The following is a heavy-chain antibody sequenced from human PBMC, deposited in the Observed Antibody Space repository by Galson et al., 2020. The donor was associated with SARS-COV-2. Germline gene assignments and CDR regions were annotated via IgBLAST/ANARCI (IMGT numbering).Heavy chain of an antibody. Sequence: ETSETLSLTCTVSGGSISSGGYYWSWIRPHPGKGLEWNGYIYYSGNTYYTPSLKSRVTISVDTSKNQFTLKLSSVTAADTAVYYCATRPIGVTIFGVASHYFDYWGEGTLVTVSS. J-gene: IGHJ4*02. CDR3: ATRPIGVTIFGVASHYFDY. CDR1: GGSISSGGYY. CDR2: IYYSGNT. D-gene: IGHD3-3*01. V-gene: IGHV4-31*03.